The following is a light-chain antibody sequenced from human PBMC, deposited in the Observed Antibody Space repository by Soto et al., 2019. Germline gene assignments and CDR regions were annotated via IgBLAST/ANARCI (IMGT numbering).Light chain of an antibody. V-gene: IGKV3-15*01. J-gene: IGKJ1*01. Sequence: EIVMTQSPATLSVSPGERVTLSCRASQSVGSNLAWYQQKPGQAPRLLIYGASTRATDIPARFGGSGSGTEFALTINSLQSEDFAVYFCQQFNVWHRTFGQGTKVDIK. CDR2: GAS. CDR1: QSVGSN. CDR3: QQFNVWHRT.